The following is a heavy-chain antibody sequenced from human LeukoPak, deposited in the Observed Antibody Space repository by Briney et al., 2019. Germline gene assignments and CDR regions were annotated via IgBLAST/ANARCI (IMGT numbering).Heavy chain of an antibody. V-gene: IGHV3-30*02. CDR1: EFTFSNYG. CDR2: IRYDGSNK. CDR3: ARGGSYLSAFDI. Sequence: GGSLRLSCAASEFTFSNYGMHWVRQAPGKGLEWVAFIRYDGSNKYLADSVKGRFTISRDNSKHTLYLQMNSLRAEDTAVYYCARGGSYLSAFDIWGQGTMVTVSS. D-gene: IGHD1-26*01. J-gene: IGHJ3*02.